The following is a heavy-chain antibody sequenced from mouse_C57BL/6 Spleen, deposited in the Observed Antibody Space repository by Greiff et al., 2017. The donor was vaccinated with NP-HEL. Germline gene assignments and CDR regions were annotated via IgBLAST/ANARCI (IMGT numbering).Heavy chain of an antibody. D-gene: IGHD2-3*01. J-gene: IGHJ1*03. Sequence: EVMLVESEGGLVQPGSSMKLSCTASGFTFSDYYMAWVRQVPEKGLEWVANINYDGSSTYYLDSLKSRFIISRDNAKNILYLQMSSLKSEDTATYYCARGIYDGYFYWYFDVWGTGTTVTVSS. CDR2: INYDGSST. CDR3: ARGIYDGYFYWYFDV. V-gene: IGHV5-16*01. CDR1: GFTFSDYY.